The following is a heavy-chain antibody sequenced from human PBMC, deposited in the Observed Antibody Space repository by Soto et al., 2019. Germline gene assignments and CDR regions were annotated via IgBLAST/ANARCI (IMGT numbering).Heavy chain of an antibody. CDR3: ARSGVGNYYGSGSYPPGRYYYGMDV. D-gene: IGHD3-10*01. J-gene: IGHJ6*02. CDR2: IYYSGST. V-gene: IGHV4-59*01. CDR1: GGSISSYY. Sequence: WETLSLTCTVSGGSISSYYWSWIRQPPGKGLEWIGYIYYSGSTNYNPSLKSRVTISVDTSKNQFSLKLSSVTAADTAVYYCARSGVGNYYGSGSYPPGRYYYGMDVWGQGTTVTVSS.